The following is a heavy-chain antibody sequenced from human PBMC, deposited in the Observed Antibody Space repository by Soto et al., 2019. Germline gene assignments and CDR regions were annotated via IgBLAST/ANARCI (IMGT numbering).Heavy chain of an antibody. CDR1: GGSISSGGYS. D-gene: IGHD3-22*01. V-gene: IGHV4-30-2*01. Sequence: PSETLSLTCAVSGGSISSGGYSRSWIRQPPGKGLEWIGYIYHSGSTYYNPSLKSRVTISVDRSKNQFSLKLSSVTAADTAVYYCARANYYDSSGYFDYWGQGTLVTVSS. CDR3: ARANYYDSSGYFDY. CDR2: IYHSGST. J-gene: IGHJ4*02.